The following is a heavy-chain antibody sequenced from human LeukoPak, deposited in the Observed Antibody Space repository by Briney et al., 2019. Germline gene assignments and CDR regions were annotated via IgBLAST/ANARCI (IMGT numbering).Heavy chain of an antibody. CDR3: AELGITMIGGV. V-gene: IGHV3-21*01. D-gene: IGHD3-10*02. Sequence: GGSLRLSCAASGFTFSSYSMNWVRQAPGKGLEWVSSISGSNSYIYYADSMKGRFTTSRDNAKNSLYLQMNSLRAEDTAVYYCAELGITMIGGVWGKGTTVTISS. CDR1: GFTFSSYS. J-gene: IGHJ6*04. CDR2: ISGSNSYI.